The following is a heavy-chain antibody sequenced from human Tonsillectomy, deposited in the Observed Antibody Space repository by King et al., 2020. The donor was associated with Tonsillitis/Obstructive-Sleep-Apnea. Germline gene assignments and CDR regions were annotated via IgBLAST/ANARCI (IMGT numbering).Heavy chain of an antibody. Sequence: VQLVESGGGLVQPGGSLRLSCAASGFTFSNYWMNWLRQAPGKGLEWVANIKQDGSEKYYVDSVKGRFTVPRDNAKNSLYLQMNSLRAEDTALYYCARERDWVPDYWGQGTLVTVSS. CDR2: IKQDGSEK. CDR1: GFTFSNYW. D-gene: IGHD3/OR15-3a*01. V-gene: IGHV3-7*03. J-gene: IGHJ4*02. CDR3: ARERDWVPDY.